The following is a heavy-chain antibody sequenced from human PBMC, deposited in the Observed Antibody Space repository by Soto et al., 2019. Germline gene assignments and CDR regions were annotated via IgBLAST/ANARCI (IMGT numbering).Heavy chain of an antibody. Sequence: PEGALLLFSVGSGFTFSIFEMNWVRQTPGKGLEWLSYIGRSGETIYYADSVKGRFTISRDNAKSSLFLQMTGLRDEDTGIYYCARDSRGGAARRPSYYHWGRVTLCTFSS. CDR3: ARDSRGGAARRPSYYH. D-gene: IGHD6-6*01. CDR2: IGRSGETI. J-gene: IGHJ4*02. V-gene: IGHV3-48*03. CDR1: GFTFSIFE.